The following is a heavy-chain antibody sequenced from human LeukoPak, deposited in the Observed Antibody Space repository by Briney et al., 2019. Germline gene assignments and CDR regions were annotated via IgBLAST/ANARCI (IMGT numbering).Heavy chain of an antibody. Sequence: ASVRVSSTASGYTFTSYGISWVRQAPGQGLEWMGWISAYNGNTNYAQKLQGRVTITTDTSTSTAYMQLRSLRSDDTAVYYCARVHYDSSGYYYALIDYWGQGTLVTVSS. V-gene: IGHV1-18*01. CDR2: ISAYNGNT. CDR3: ARVHYDSSGYYYALIDY. CDR1: GYTFTSYG. D-gene: IGHD3-22*01. J-gene: IGHJ4*02.